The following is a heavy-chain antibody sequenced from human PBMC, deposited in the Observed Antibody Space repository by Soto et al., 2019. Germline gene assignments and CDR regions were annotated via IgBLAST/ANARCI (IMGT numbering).Heavy chain of an antibody. D-gene: IGHD3-3*01. CDR2: ISGSGSAI. V-gene: IGHV3-48*03. Sequence: GGSLRLSCAASGFTFSSYEMSWVRQAPGRGLEWVSYISGSGSAIYYADSVKGRFTISRDNAKSSLYLQMNSLRAEDTALYYCARATYDDYWGQGTLVTVSS. J-gene: IGHJ4*02. CDR1: GFTFSSYE. CDR3: ARATYDDY.